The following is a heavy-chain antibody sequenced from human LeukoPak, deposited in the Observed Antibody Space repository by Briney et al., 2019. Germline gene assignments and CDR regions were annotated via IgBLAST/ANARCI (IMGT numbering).Heavy chain of an antibody. J-gene: IGHJ4*02. CDR2: ITGSGSGA. D-gene: IGHD6-19*01. Sequence: GGSLRLSCAASGFTFTSFAINWVRQAPGKGLEWVSVITGSGSGADYADSVKGRFTISRDNSKNTLYLQMNSLRAEDTAVYYCARGGSGWNYFDYWGQGTLVTVSS. CDR1: GFTFTSFA. CDR3: ARGGSGWNYFDY. V-gene: IGHV3-23*01.